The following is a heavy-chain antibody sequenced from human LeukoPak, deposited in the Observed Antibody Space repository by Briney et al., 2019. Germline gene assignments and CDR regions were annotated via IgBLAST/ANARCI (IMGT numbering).Heavy chain of an antibody. CDR1: GFTFSSYA. J-gene: IGHJ4*02. CDR3: AKGIAVAGTPFDY. CDR2: ISGSGGST. Sequence: PGGSLRLSCAASGFTFSSYAMSWVRQAPGKGLEWVSAISGSGGSTYYADSVKGRSTISRDNSKNTLYLQMNSLRAEDTAVYYCAKGIAVAGTPFDYWGQGTLVTVSS. V-gene: IGHV3-23*01. D-gene: IGHD6-19*01.